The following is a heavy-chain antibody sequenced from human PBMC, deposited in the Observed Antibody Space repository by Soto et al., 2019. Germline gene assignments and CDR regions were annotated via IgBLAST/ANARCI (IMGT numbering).Heavy chain of an antibody. V-gene: IGHV4-34*01. CDR1: GGSFSGYY. CDR2: INHSGRT. Sequence: PSETLSLTCAVYGGSFSGYYWSWIRQPPGKGLEWIGEINHSGRTNYNPSLKSRVTISVDTSKNQFSLKLSAVTAADTAVYYCAREGEDYDFWSGYTTFDYWGQGTLVTVSS. J-gene: IGHJ4*02. CDR3: AREGEDYDFWSGYTTFDY. D-gene: IGHD3-3*01.